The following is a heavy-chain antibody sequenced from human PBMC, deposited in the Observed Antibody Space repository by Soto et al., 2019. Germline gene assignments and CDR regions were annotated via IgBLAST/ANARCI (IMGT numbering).Heavy chain of an antibody. CDR1: GFTFSSYA. V-gene: IGHV3-23*01. Sequence: EVQLLESGGGLVQPGGSLRLSCAASGFTFSSYAMSWVRQAPGKGLEWVSAISGSGGSTYYADSVKGRFTISRDNSKNTLYLQMNSLRAEDTAVYYCAKLPFYGSGLSDAFDIWGQGTMVTLSS. CDR2: ISGSGGST. J-gene: IGHJ3*02. D-gene: IGHD3-10*01. CDR3: AKLPFYGSGLSDAFDI.